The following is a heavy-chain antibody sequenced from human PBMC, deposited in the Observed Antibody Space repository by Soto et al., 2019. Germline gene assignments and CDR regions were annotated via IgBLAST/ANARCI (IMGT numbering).Heavy chain of an antibody. Sequence: SLRLSCAASGFSFILYSMNWVRQAPGKGLEWVSCISSGDSNVYHADSVKGRFTISRDSTKRLLYLEMNALRAEDTAIYYCAREVAGTAFFDYWGQGTLVTVSS. D-gene: IGHD6-19*01. CDR2: ISSGDSNV. CDR1: GFSFILYS. CDR3: AREVAGTAFFDY. V-gene: IGHV3-21*01. J-gene: IGHJ4*02.